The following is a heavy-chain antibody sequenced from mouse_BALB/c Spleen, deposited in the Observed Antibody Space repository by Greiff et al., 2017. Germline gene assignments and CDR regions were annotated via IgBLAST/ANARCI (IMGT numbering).Heavy chain of an antibody. CDR3: TRRGYDYDGYYAMDY. J-gene: IGHJ4*01. Sequence: EVQLQQSGTVLARPGASVKMSCKASGYTFTGYWMHWVKQRPGQGLEWIGAIYPGNSDTSYNQKFKGKAKLTAVTSTSTAYMELSSLTNEDSAVYYCTRRGYDYDGYYAMDYWGQGTSVTVSS. CDR1: GYTFTGYW. D-gene: IGHD2-4*01. CDR2: IYPGNSDT. V-gene: IGHV1-5*01.